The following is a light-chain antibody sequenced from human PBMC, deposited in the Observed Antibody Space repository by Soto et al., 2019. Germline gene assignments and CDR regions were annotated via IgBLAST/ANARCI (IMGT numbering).Light chain of an antibody. CDR2: GAS. CDR3: QHYGSSPPMYT. Sequence: EIVLTQSPGTLSLSPGERATLSCRASQSISSNYFAWYQQKPGQAPRLLIYGASTRANGIPDKFSGSGSGTDLTLTISRLEPEDFAVYYCQHYGSSPPMYTFGQGTKLEIK. J-gene: IGKJ2*01. CDR1: QSISSNY. V-gene: IGKV3-20*01.